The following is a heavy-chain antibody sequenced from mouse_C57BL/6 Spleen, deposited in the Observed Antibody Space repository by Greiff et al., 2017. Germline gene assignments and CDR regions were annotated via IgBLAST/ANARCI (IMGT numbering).Heavy chain of an antibody. CDR2: IYPGSGNT. J-gene: IGHJ3*01. CDR1: GYSFTSYY. D-gene: IGHD4-1*01. V-gene: IGHV1-66*01. Sequence: QVQLQQSGPELVKPGASVKISCKASGYSFTSYYIHWVKQRPGQGLEWIGWIYPGSGNTKYNEKFKGKATLTADTSSSTAYMQLSSLTSEDSAVYYCARRTEEAWFAYWGQGTLVTVSA. CDR3: ARRTEEAWFAY.